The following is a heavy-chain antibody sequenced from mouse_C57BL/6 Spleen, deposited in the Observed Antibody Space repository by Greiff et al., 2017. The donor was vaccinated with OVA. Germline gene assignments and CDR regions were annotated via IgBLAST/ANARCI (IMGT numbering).Heavy chain of an antibody. D-gene: IGHD2-5*01. CDR3: ARWDYSNYENDAMDY. CDR2: IDPSDSYT. V-gene: IGHV1-50*01. CDR1: GYTFTSYW. Sequence: VQLQQPGAELAKPGASVKLSCKASGYTFTSYWMQWVKQRPGQGLEWIGEIDPSDSYTNYNQKFKGKATLTVDTSSSTAYMQLSSLTSEDSAVYYCARWDYSNYENDAMDYWGQGTSVTVSS. J-gene: IGHJ4*01.